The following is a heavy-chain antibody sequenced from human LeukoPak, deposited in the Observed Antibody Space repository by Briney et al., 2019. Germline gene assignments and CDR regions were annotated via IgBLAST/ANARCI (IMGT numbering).Heavy chain of an antibody. V-gene: IGHV3-48*01. D-gene: IGHD3-3*01. CDR1: GFTFSNNA. CDR2: ISSSSSTI. CDR3: ARDGTISYYYYYGMDV. J-gene: IGHJ6*02. Sequence: GGSLRLSCAASGFTFSNNAMSWVRQAPGKGLEWVSYISSSSSTIYYADSVKGRFTISRDNAKNSLYLQMNSLRAEDTAVYYCARDGTISYYYYYGMDVWGQGTTVTVSS.